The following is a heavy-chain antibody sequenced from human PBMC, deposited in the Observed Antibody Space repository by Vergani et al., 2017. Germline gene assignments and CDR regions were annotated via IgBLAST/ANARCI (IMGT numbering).Heavy chain of an antibody. CDR3: ARDSCSSTSCYEGDTFDI. Sequence: QVQLVQSGAEVKKPGSSVKVSCKASGGTFSSYAINWVRQAPGQGLEWMGRIIPVFGTANYAQKFQGRVTITADESTSTAYMELSSLRSEDTAVYYCARDSCSSTSCYEGDTFDIWGQGTMVTVSS. V-gene: IGHV1-69*18. CDR1: GGTFSSYA. J-gene: IGHJ3*02. CDR2: IIPVFGTA. D-gene: IGHD2-2*01.